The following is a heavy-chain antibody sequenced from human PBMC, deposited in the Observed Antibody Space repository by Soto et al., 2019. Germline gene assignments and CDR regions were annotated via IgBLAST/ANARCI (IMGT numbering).Heavy chain of an antibody. CDR2: ILYDGSNK. J-gene: IGHJ6*02. CDR1: GFTFSSYV. Sequence: GRALRLAGAAAGFTFSSYVMHWVRQAPGKGLEWVAVILYDGSNKYYADSGKGRFTISRDNSKNTLYLQMNSLRAEDTAVYYCARSGARGNLYYYYGMDVWGQGTTVTVSS. CDR3: ARSGARGNLYYYYGMDV. V-gene: IGHV3-33*01. D-gene: IGHD1-26*01.